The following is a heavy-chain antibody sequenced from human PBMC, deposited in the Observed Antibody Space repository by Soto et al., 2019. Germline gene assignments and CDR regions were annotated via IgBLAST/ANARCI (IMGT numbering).Heavy chain of an antibody. CDR2: IYYSGST. V-gene: IGHV4-59*01. Sequence: QVQLQESGPGLVKPSETLSLTCTVSGGSISSYYWSWIRQPPGKGLEWIGYIYYSGSTNYNPSLKSRVTISVDTSKNQFSLKLSSVTAADTAVYYCARGLRYCTNGVCYILFHAFDIWGQGTMVTVSS. CDR1: GGSISSYY. D-gene: IGHD2-8*01. CDR3: ARGLRYCTNGVCYILFHAFDI. J-gene: IGHJ3*02.